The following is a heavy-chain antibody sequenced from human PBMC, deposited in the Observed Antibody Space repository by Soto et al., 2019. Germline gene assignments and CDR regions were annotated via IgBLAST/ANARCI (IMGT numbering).Heavy chain of an antibody. CDR3: AREHYGSGSYLGYYYYGMDV. V-gene: IGHV3-30-3*01. CDR1: GFTFSSYA. Sequence: QVQLVESGGGVVQPGRSLRLSCAASGFTFSSYAMHWVRQAPGKGLEWVAVISYDGSNKYYADSVKVRFTISRDNSKNTLYLQMNSLRAEDTAVYYCAREHYGSGSYLGYYYYGMDVWGQGTTVTVSS. D-gene: IGHD3-10*01. CDR2: ISYDGSNK. J-gene: IGHJ6*02.